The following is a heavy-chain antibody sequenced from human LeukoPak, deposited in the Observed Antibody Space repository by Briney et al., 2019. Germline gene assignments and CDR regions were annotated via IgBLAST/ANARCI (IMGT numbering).Heavy chain of an antibody. CDR3: ARQFDSYFYYYLDV. CDR1: GHPTNSAYY. J-gene: IGHJ6*03. D-gene: IGHD3-10*01. CDR2: LYHPDST. V-gene: IGHV4-38-2*01. Sequence: PSETPSLTCAVSGHPTNSAYYWVWIRQPPGKGLEWIGSLYHPDSTYYNPSLESRVTMSVDTSRNQFSLKLSFVTAADTAVYYCARQFDSYFYYYLDVWGTGTTVTVSS.